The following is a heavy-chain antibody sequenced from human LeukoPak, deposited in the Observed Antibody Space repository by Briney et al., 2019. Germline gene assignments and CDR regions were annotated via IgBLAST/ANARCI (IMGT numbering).Heavy chain of an antibody. J-gene: IGHJ6*02. Sequence: GGSLRLSCAASGFTFSSYWMSWARQAPGKGLEWVANIKQDGSEKYYVDSVKGRFTISRDNAKNSLYLQMNSLRAEDTAVYYCARDRVVVAATNYYYGMDVWGQGTTVTVSS. CDR2: IKQDGSEK. D-gene: IGHD2-15*01. CDR3: ARDRVVVAATNYYYGMDV. CDR1: GFTFSSYW. V-gene: IGHV3-7*01.